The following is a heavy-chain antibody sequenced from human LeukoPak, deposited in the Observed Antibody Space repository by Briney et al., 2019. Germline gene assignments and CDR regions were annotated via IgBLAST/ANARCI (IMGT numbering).Heavy chain of an antibody. CDR1: GFTFSSYA. V-gene: IGHV3-23*01. Sequence: GGSLRLSCAASGFTFSSYAMSWVRQAPGKGLEWVSAIIGSGGSTDYADSVKGRFTISRDNSKDTLFLQMDSLRVEDTAVYYCATFCSGGDCYSFAPWGQGTLVTVSS. CDR2: IIGSGGST. J-gene: IGHJ5*02. D-gene: IGHD2-15*01. CDR3: ATFCSGGDCYSFAP.